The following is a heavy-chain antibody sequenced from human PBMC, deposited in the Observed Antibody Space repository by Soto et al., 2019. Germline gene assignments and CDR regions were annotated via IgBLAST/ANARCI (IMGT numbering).Heavy chain of an antibody. CDR1: SSCG. D-gene: IGHD3-22*01. V-gene: IGHV4-59*01. CDR2: VYYSGST. J-gene: IGHJ4*02. Sequence: SSCGFILLQKPPGKGLEWIGYVYYSGSTNYNPSLKSRVTISVDTSKKQFSLKLRSVTAADTAGDFCARRKSGYYPYCDDWRQGTRGNASS. CDR3: ARRKSGYYPYCDD.